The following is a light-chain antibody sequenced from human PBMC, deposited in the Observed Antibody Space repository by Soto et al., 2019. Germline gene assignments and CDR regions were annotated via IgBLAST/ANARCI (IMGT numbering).Light chain of an antibody. CDR1: SSNIGSNY. J-gene: IGLJ2*01. V-gene: IGLV1-47*01. CDR3: ATWDDSVRGVL. CDR2: ANS. Sequence: QSVLTQPPSASGTPGQRVTISCPGGSSNIGSNYAYWYRQLPGTAPKLVIYANSQRPSGVPDRFSGSKSGTSAYLAISGLMSEDEADYYCATWDDSVRGVLFGGGTKLTVL.